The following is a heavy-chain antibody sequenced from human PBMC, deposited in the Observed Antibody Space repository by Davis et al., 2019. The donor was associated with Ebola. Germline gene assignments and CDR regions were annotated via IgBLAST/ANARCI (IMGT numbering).Heavy chain of an antibody. CDR1: GFTFSSYW. CDR3: AKDLYGDYDLDY. D-gene: IGHD2-21*02. Sequence: HTGGSLRLSCAASGFTFSSYWMHWVRQAPGKGLVWVSRINSDGSSTSYADSVKGRFTISRDNSKNTLYLQMTSLRAEDTALYYCAKDLYGDYDLDYWGQGTLVTVSS. CDR2: INSDGSST. J-gene: IGHJ4*02. V-gene: IGHV3-74*01.